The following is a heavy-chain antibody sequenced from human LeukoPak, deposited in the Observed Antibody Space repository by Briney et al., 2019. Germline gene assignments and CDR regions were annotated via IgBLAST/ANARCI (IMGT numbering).Heavy chain of an antibody. V-gene: IGHV3-20*04. D-gene: IGHD3-22*01. CDR2: INWNGGST. CDR3: ARPSGYYEYFQH. J-gene: IGHJ1*01. Sequence: SCAASGFTFDDYGMSWVRQAPGKGLEWVSGINWNGGSTGYADSVKGRFTISRDNSKNTLYLQMNSLRAEDTAVYYCARPSGYYEYFQHWGQGTLVTVSS. CDR1: GFTFDDYG.